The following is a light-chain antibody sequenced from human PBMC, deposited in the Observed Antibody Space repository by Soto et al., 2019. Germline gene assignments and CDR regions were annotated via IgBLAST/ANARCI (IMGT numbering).Light chain of an antibody. CDR1: QSVSSC. V-gene: IGKV3-11*01. CDR2: DAS. J-gene: IGKJ4*01. Sequence: EIVLTQSPATLSSSPGERATLSCRASQSVSSCLAWYQQKPGQAPRLLIYDASNRATGIPARFSGSGSGTDFTLTISSLEPEDFAVYYCQQSSNWPLTFGGGTKVDIK. CDR3: QQSSNWPLT.